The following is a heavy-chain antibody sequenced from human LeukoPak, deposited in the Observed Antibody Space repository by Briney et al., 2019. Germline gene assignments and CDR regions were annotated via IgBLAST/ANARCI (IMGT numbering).Heavy chain of an antibody. D-gene: IGHD3-22*01. V-gene: IGHV4-59*01. Sequence: SETLSLTCTVSGGSISSYYWSWIRQPPGKGLGWIGYIYYSGSTNYNPSLKSRVTISVDTSKNQFSLKLSSVTAADTAVYYCARVSGYYDSSGYYLDAFDIWGQGTMVTVSS. J-gene: IGHJ3*02. CDR3: ARVSGYYDSSGYYLDAFDI. CDR1: GGSISSYY. CDR2: IYYSGST.